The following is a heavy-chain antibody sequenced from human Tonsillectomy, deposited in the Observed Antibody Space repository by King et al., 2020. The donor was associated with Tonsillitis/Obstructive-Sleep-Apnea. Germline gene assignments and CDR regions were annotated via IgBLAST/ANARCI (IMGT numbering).Heavy chain of an antibody. J-gene: IGHJ4*02. CDR2: ISAYNGDT. CDR1: GYTFTSYG. D-gene: IGHD3-22*01. Sequence: QVQLVESGAEVKKPGASVKVSCKASGYTFTSYGISWVRQAPGQGLEWMGWISAYNGDTNYPQNFQGRITMTTDTSTSTAYLDLRSLRSDDTAVYYCARDSMSHYFDSSTYYTYAYWGQGSLVTVSS. V-gene: IGHV1-18*01. CDR3: ARDSMSHYFDSSTYYTYAY.